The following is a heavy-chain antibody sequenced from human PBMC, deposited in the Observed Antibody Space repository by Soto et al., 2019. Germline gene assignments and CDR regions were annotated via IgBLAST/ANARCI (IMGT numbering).Heavy chain of an antibody. Sequence: AALKVSCKSSGCTFSSYAIICVRHAPGQGLEWMGGIIPIFGTANYAQKFQGRVTITADESTSTAYMELSSLRSEDTAVYYCARVAGDYSSAFDIWGQGTMVTVSS. CDR1: GCTFSSYA. CDR3: ARVAGDYSSAFDI. CDR2: IIPIFGTA. D-gene: IGHD4-17*01. V-gene: IGHV1-69*13. J-gene: IGHJ3*02.